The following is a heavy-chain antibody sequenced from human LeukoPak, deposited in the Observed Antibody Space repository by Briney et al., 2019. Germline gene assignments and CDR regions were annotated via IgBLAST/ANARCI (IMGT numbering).Heavy chain of an antibody. D-gene: IGHD4-17*01. J-gene: IGHJ4*02. Sequence: GGSLRLSCAASGFTFSADAMNWVRQAPGKGLEWVSVIYSGGSTYYADSVKGRFTISRDNSKNTLYLQMNSLRAEDTAMYYCARDLYGDFQFDYWGQGTLVTVSS. CDR1: GFTFSADA. CDR3: ARDLYGDFQFDY. V-gene: IGHV3-53*01. CDR2: IYSGGST.